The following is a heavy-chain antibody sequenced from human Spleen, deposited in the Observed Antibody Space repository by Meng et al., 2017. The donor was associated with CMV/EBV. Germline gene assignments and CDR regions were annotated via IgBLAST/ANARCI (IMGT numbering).Heavy chain of an antibody. Sequence: ASVKVSCKASGYTFTAHYFHWVRQAPGQGLEWMGWIHPHRGDTNYAQQFQGRVTLTRDTSINTGYMELTRLTSDDTAVYYCARCDPDSAEFDYWGQGTLVTVSS. CDR1: GYTFTAHY. CDR3: ARCDPDSAEFDY. J-gene: IGHJ4*02. CDR2: IHPHRGDT. D-gene: IGHD1-14*01. V-gene: IGHV1-2*02.